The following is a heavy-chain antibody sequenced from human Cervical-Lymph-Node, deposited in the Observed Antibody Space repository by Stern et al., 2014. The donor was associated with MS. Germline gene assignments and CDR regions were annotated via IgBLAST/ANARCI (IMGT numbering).Heavy chain of an antibody. D-gene: IGHD2-2*01. J-gene: IGHJ6*02. CDR2: INPKTSDT. CDR3: VTCSDTSCYGGYSYGMDV. CDR1: GYTFTGYQ. V-gene: IGHV1-2*06. Sequence: QVQLVESGAEVKKPGASVKVSCKASGYTFTGYQMHWVRQAPGQRLEWMGRINPKTSDTKYAQKFQGRVTMTRETSITTASMELSSLRSGDTAVYYCVTCSDTSCYGGYSYGMDVWGQGTTVTVSS.